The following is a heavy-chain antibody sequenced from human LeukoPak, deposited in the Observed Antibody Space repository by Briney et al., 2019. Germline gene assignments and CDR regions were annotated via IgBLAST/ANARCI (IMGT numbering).Heavy chain of an antibody. CDR1: GGSISTYY. J-gene: IGHJ5*02. V-gene: IGHV4-59*01. Sequence: SETLSLTCIVPGGSISTYYWSWIRQPPGKGLEWIGYFSYSSTTNYNPSLKSRVTISIDTSKNQFSLKLSSVTAADTAVYYCARGVNWIDPWGQGTLVTVSS. CDR3: ARGVNWIDP. CDR2: FSYSSTT. D-gene: IGHD6-13*01.